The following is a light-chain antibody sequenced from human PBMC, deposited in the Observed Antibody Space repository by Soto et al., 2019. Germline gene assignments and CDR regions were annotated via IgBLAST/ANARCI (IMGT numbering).Light chain of an antibody. Sequence: QSVLTQPPSVSAAPEQKVTISCSGSSSNIGENYVSWYQQLPGTAPKLHIYDNNQRPSGIPDRFSVSKSATSATLGISGLQTGDEADYYCATWDSSLNAWVFGGGTKLTVL. J-gene: IGLJ3*02. CDR3: ATWDSSLNAWV. V-gene: IGLV1-51*01. CDR2: DNN. CDR1: SSNIGENY.